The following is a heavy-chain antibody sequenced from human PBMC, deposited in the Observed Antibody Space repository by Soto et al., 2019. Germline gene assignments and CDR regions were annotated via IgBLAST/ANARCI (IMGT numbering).Heavy chain of an antibody. D-gene: IGHD3-3*01. V-gene: IGHV3-74*03. J-gene: IGHJ5*02. CDR1: GFPFGSYW. CDR3: TSDVFGVSHP. Sequence: GGSLRLSCAASGFPFGSYWMHWVRQVPGKGLLWVSRINYDGTYLTYADSVRGRFTISRDNAKNTLYLQMNSLRAEDTAVYYCTSDVFGVSHPWGPGTVVTVSS. CDR2: INYDGTYL.